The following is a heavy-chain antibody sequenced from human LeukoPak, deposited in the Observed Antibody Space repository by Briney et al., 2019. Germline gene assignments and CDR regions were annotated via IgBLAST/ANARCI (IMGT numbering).Heavy chain of an antibody. CDR2: INPNSGGT. V-gene: IGHV1-2*02. J-gene: IGHJ4*02. D-gene: IGHD5-18*01. CDR3: ARDAVSRSAIDY. CDR1: GYTFTGYY. Sequence: ASVKVSCKASGYTFTGYYMHWVRQAPGQGLEWMGRINPNSGGTNYAQKFQGRVTMTRDTSISTAYMELSRLRSDDTAVYYCARDAVSRSAIDYWGQGTLVTVSS.